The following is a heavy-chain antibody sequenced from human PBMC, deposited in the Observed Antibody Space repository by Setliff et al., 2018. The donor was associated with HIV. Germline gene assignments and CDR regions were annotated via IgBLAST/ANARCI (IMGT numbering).Heavy chain of an antibody. CDR3: AREWLQHTGDDAFDV. Sequence: SETLSLTCTVSGDSISGGSSYWSWSRQPAGKGLEWIGRIYTSGSTNYNPSLKSRVTISVDTSKNQFSLKLRSVTAADTAVYYFAREWLQHTGDDAFDVWGQGTMVTVSS. CDR2: IYTSGST. D-gene: IGHD5-12*01. V-gene: IGHV4-61*02. CDR1: GDSISGGSSY. J-gene: IGHJ3*01.